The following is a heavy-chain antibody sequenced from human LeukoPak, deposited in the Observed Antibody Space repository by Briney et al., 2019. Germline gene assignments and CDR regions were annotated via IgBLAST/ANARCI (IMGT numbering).Heavy chain of an antibody. CDR3: ARGPSQQDFDH. J-gene: IGHJ4*02. CDR2: ISHSGGST. Sequence: GASVKVSCTASGYTFTNYYIHWVRQAPGQGLEWMGIISHSGGSTAYAERVQGRVTVTRDTSKSTVYMELSSLRAEDTAVYYCARGPSQQDFDHWGQGTLVTVSS. V-gene: IGHV1-46*04. CDR1: GYTFTNYY. D-gene: IGHD2-15*01.